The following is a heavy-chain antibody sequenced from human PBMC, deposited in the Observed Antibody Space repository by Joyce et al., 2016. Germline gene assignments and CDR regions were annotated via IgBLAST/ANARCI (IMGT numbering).Heavy chain of an antibody. V-gene: IGHV3-21*02. D-gene: IGHD2-21*01. Sequence: EVQLVESGGGLVKPGGSLKISCAASGFMFSTSSMSWFRQAPGKCLEWVSAISGDRRFIFHADSVRDRFTVSRDNAENSLYLQMKSLRVEDTAVYFCARGGLVYDYSMDVWGQGTTVIVSS. CDR1: GFMFSTSS. CDR3: ARGGLVYDYSMDV. CDR2: ISGDRRFI. J-gene: IGHJ6*02.